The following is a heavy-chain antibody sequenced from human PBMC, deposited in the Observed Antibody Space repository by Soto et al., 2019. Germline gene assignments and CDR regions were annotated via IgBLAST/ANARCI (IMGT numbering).Heavy chain of an antibody. J-gene: IGHJ4*02. CDR1: GGSISSSSYY. D-gene: IGHD6-19*01. Sequence: PSETLSLTCTVSGGSISSSSYYWGWIRQPPGKGLEWIGSIYYSGSTYYNPSLKSRVTISVDTSKNQFSLKLSSVTAADTAVYYCARMGSSGWLDFDYWGQGTLVNVSS. V-gene: IGHV4-39*01. CDR2: IYYSGST. CDR3: ARMGSSGWLDFDY.